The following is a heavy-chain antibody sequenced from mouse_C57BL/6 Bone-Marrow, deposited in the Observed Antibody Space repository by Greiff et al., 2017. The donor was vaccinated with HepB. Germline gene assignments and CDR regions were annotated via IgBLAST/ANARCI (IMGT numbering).Heavy chain of an antibody. CDR3: ASSYYSNYDY. D-gene: IGHD2-5*01. CDR1: GYTFTGYW. CDR2: ILPGCGST. J-gene: IGHJ2*01. Sequence: VQRVESGAELMKPGASVKLSCKASGYTFTGYWIEWVKQRPGHGLEWIGWILPGCGSTNYNEKFKGKATFTAETSSITAYMRLSSLTTEDSAIYYGASSYYSNYDYWGQGTTLTNAS. V-gene: IGHV1-9*01.